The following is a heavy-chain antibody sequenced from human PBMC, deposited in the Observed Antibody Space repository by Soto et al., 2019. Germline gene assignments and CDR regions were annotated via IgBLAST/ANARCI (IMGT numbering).Heavy chain of an antibody. V-gene: IGHV3-21*01. CDR3: ARVTTYGFVLQIGYFDY. Sequence: PGGSLRLSCAASGFTFSSYTIDWVRQAPWKGLEWVSSISRSSSYIYYADSLRGRFTISRDNAKNSLYLQMNSLRAEDTAVYYCARVTTYGFVLQIGYFDYLGQRALVTVCS. D-gene: IGHD3-10*01. CDR1: GFTFSSYT. CDR2: ISRSSSYI. J-gene: IGHJ4*02.